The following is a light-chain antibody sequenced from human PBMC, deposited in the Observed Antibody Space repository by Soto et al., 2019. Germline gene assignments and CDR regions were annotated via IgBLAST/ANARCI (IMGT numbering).Light chain of an antibody. CDR2: EVT. J-gene: IGLJ1*01. CDR3: SSYAGANRV. V-gene: IGLV2-8*01. Sequence: QSALTQPPSASGTPGQSVTISCTGTSSDVGANNYVSWYQQHPGKAPILMIYEVTKRPSGVPDRFSGSKSGNTASLTVSGLQAEDEADYYCSSYAGANRVFGTGTKVTV. CDR1: SSDVGANNY.